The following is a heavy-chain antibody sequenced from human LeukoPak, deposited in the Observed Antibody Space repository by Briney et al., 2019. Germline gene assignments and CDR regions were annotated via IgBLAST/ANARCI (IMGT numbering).Heavy chain of an antibody. CDR1: GITVSSNF. J-gene: IGHJ3*02. D-gene: IGHD3-22*01. CDR3: ARYSESTGYRPGGFDI. Sequence: GGSLRLSWGGSGITVSSNFISWIRQAQGKGLEWVSLISTGGTTNYADSVKGTFTISRDNSKNTVYLQMNSLRAEDTAVYYCARYSESTGYRPGGFDIWGHGTMVTVSS. CDR2: ISTGGTT. V-gene: IGHV3-66*01.